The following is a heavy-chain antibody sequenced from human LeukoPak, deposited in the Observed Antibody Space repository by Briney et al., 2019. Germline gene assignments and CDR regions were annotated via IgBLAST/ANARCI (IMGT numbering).Heavy chain of an antibody. V-gene: IGHV3-7*01. CDR3: AELGITMIGGV. CDR2: IKQDGSEK. J-gene: IGHJ6*04. CDR1: GFTFSRYW. Sequence: RSGGSLRLSCAVSGFTFSRYWMSWVRQAPGKGLEWVANIKQDGSEKNYVDSVKGRFTISRDNAKNSEYLQMNSLRVEDTAVYYCAELGITMIGGVWGKGTTVTISS. D-gene: IGHD3-10*02.